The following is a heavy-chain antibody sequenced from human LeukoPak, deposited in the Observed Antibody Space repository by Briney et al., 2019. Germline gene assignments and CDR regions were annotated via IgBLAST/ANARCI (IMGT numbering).Heavy chain of an antibody. CDR1: GYTFDDYA. J-gene: IGHJ4*02. V-gene: IGHV3-9*01. Sequence: GGSLRLSCAASGYTFDDYAMHWVRQAPGKGLEWVSGISWNSGSIGYADSVKGRFTISRDNAKNSLYLQMNSLRAEDTALYYCARTLQFWSGYYPFDYWGQGTLVTVSS. CDR2: ISWNSGSI. D-gene: IGHD3-3*01. CDR3: ARTLQFWSGYYPFDY.